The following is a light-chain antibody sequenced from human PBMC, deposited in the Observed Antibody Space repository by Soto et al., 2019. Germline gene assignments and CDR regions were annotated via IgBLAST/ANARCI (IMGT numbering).Light chain of an antibody. J-gene: IGKJ4*01. Sequence: DVQMTQSPSTLSASVGDRVTITCRASQSIGSWLAWYQQKPGKAPKLLIYDASILENGVPSRFSGSGSGTEFALTISSLQADDFANYYCQQYNSYPPNFVGGTTVEIK. CDR2: DAS. CDR1: QSIGSW. CDR3: QQYNSYPPN. V-gene: IGKV1-5*01.